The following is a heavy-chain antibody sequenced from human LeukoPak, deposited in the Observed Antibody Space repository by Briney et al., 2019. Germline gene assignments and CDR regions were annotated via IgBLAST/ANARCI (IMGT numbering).Heavy chain of an antibody. CDR2: MYYSGNI. Sequence: NPSETLSLTCTVSGGSISSSTYYWGWIRQPPGKGLEWIGSMYYSGNIYYNPSLKSRVTISVDTSKNQFSLKLSSVTAADTAVYYCARGVPGSPSYMDVWGKGTTVTVSS. D-gene: IGHD3-10*01. V-gene: IGHV4-39*07. CDR3: ARGVPGSPSYMDV. J-gene: IGHJ6*03. CDR1: GGSISSSTYY.